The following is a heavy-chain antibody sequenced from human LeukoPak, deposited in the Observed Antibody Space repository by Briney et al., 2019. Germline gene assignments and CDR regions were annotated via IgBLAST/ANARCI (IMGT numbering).Heavy chain of an antibody. CDR1: GGSISSSSYY. CDR3: ARGPQWELLGDAFDI. CDR2: IYYSGST. J-gene: IGHJ3*02. Sequence: SETLSLTCTVSGGSISSSSYYWGWIRQPPGKGLEWIGSIYYSGSTYYNPSLKSRVTISVDTSKNQFSLKLSSVTAADTAVYYCARGPQWELLGDAFDIWGQGTMVTVSS. V-gene: IGHV4-39*01. D-gene: IGHD1-26*01.